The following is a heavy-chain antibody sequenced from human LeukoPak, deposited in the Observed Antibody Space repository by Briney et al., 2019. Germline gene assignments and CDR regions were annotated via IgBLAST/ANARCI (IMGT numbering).Heavy chain of an antibody. J-gene: IGHJ5*02. CDR3: APRGNYYDSSGPINWFDP. Sequence: PSETLSLTCTVSGGSIYSYYWSWIRQPPGKGLEWIGYFYYPGSTNYNPSLTSRVTMSVDTSKNHFSLKLSFVTAADTAVYYCAPRGNYYDSSGPINWFDPWGQGTLVTVSS. V-gene: IGHV4-59*12. CDR2: FYYPGST. CDR1: GGSIYSYY. D-gene: IGHD3-22*01.